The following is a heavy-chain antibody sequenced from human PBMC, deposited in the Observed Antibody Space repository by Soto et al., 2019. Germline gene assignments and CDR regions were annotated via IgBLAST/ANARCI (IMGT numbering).Heavy chain of an antibody. Sequence: SLTCCVDGGSFSGYYWSWIRQPPGKGLAWIGEINHSGSTNYNPSLKSRVTISVDTSKNQFSLKLSSVTAADTAVYYCARGIPDTAMATEIDYWGQVTLGTVSS. D-gene: IGHD5-18*01. J-gene: IGHJ4*02. V-gene: IGHV4-34*01. CDR3: ARGIPDTAMATEIDY. CDR1: GGSFSGYY. CDR2: INHSGST.